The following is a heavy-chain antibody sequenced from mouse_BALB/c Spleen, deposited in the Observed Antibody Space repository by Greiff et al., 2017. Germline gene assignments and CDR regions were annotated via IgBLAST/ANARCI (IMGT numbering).Heavy chain of an antibody. CDR1: GFNIKDTY. Sequence: EVQLQQSGAELVKPGASVKLSCTASGFNIKDTYMHWVKQRPEQGLEWIGRIDPANGHTKYDPKFQGKATITADTSSNTAYLQLSSLTSEDTAVYYCSRVYYRTLYAMDYWGQGTSVTVSS. D-gene: IGHD2-14*01. CDR3: SRVYYRTLYAMDY. V-gene: IGHV14-3*02. CDR2: IDPANGHT. J-gene: IGHJ4*01.